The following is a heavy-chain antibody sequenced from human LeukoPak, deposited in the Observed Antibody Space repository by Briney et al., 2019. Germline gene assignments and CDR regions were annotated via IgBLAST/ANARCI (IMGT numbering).Heavy chain of an antibody. D-gene: IGHD3-22*01. J-gene: IGHJ4*02. CDR3: ARGTYYYDSSGQYYFDY. V-gene: IGHV3-23*01. CDR1: GFTSSNYA. CDR2: TSGSGSTT. Sequence: PGGSLRLSCAASGFTSSNYAMSWVRQAPGKGLEWVSATSGSGSTTYYADSVKGRFTISRDNSKNTLYLQMNSLRAEDTAVYYCARGTYYYDSSGQYYFDYWGQGTLVTVSS.